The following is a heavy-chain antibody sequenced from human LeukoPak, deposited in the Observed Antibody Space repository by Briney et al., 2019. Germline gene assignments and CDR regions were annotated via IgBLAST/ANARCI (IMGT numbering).Heavy chain of an antibody. CDR2: INPSGGST. V-gene: IGHV1-46*01. Sequence: ASVKVSCKASGYTFTSYYMHWVRQAPGQGLEWMGIINPSGGSTSYAQKFQGRVTMTRDTSTSTVYMELSSLRSEDTAVYYCARDDYYYDSRGYTYYFDYWGQGTLVTVSS. CDR3: ARDDYYYDSRGYTYYFDY. CDR1: GYTFTSYY. J-gene: IGHJ4*02. D-gene: IGHD3-22*01.